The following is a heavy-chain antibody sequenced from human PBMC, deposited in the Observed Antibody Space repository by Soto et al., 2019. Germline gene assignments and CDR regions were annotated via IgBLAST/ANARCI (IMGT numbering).Heavy chain of an antibody. Sequence: SLRLSCAASGFPSSDYYMSWICQAPGKGLEWVSYISSSGSTIYYADSVKGPYTTSRGNAKNTLYMQKNSLRAEGTAVYYCAREEETGGVVVVPVHFEKWGQGNLVTGSS. CDR3: AREEETGGVVVVPVHFEK. J-gene: IGHJ4*02. V-gene: IGHV3-11*01. CDR2: ISSSGSTI. CDR1: GFPSSDYY. D-gene: IGHD2-21*01.